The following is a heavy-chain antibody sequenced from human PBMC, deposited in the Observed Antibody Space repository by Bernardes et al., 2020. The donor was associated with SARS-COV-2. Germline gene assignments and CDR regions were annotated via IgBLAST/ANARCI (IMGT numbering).Heavy chain of an antibody. CDR3: ATAPAMVRANWFDP. J-gene: IGHJ5*02. CDR2: FDPEDGET. Sequence: ASVKVSCKVSGYTLTELSMHWVRQAPGKGLEWMGGFDPEDGETIYAQKFQGRVTMTEDTSTDTAYMELSSLRSEDTAVYYCATAPAMVRANWFDPGGQGTLVTVSS. V-gene: IGHV1-24*01. CDR1: GYTLTELS. D-gene: IGHD3-10*01.